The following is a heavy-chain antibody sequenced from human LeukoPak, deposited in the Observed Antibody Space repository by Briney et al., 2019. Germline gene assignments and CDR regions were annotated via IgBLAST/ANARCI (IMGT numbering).Heavy chain of an antibody. CDR1: GFTFSSYE. CDR3: ASRLGSRYYFDY. CDR2: ISSSGSTI. D-gene: IGHD7-27*01. Sequence: GGSLRLSCAASGFTFSSYEMNWVRQAPGKGLEWVSYISSSGSTIYYADSVKGRFTISRDNAKNSLYLQMNSLRAEDTAVYYCASRLGSRYYFDYWGQGTLVTVSS. J-gene: IGHJ4*02. V-gene: IGHV3-48*03.